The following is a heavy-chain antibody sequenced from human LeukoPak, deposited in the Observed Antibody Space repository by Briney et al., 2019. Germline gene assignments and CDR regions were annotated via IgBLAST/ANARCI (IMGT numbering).Heavy chain of an antibody. CDR1: GGSISSNNW. J-gene: IGHJ4*02. V-gene: IGHV4-4*02. CDR2: IYHSGST. Sequence: PSETLSLTCAVSGGSISSNNWWNWVRQPPGKGLGWIGEIYHSGSTNYNPSLNSRVTISVDKSKNQFSLKLSSVTAADTAVYYCARGLGAREVGYWGQGTLVTVSS. CDR3: ARGLGAREVGY. D-gene: IGHD3-16*01.